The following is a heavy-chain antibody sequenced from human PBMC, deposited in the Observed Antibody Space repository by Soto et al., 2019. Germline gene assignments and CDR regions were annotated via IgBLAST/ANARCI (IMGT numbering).Heavy chain of an antibody. CDR2: IKQDGSEK. D-gene: IGHD3-10*01. V-gene: IGHV3-7*01. CDR1: GFTFSTYW. J-gene: IGHJ6*03. Sequence: GGSLRLSCAASGFTFSTYWMSWVRQAPGKGLEWVANIKQDGSEKYYVDSVKGRFTISRDNAKNSLYLQMNSLRAEDTAVYYCARDNYYASGRYMDVWGKGTTVTVSS. CDR3: ARDNYYASGRYMDV.